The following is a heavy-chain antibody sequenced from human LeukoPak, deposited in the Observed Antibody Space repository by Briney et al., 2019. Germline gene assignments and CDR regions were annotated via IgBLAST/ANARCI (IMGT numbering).Heavy chain of an antibody. CDR2: ISYDGSNK. D-gene: IGHD3-22*01. J-gene: IGHJ4*02. CDR1: GFTFSSYG. CDR3: AKERYYYDRSGTPDY. V-gene: IGHV3-30*18. Sequence: PGGSLRLSCAASGFTFSSYGMHWVRQAPGKGLEWVAVISYDGSNKYYADSVKGRITISRDNSKNTLYLQMNSLRAEDTAVYYCAKERYYYDRSGTPDYWGQGTLVTVSS.